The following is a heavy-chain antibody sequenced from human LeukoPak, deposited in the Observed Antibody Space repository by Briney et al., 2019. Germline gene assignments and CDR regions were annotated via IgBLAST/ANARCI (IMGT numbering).Heavy chain of an antibody. D-gene: IGHD3-3*01. CDR1: GYTFTGYY. J-gene: IGHJ4*02. CDR2: INPNSGGT. Sequence: GASVKVSCKASGYTFTGYYMHWVRQAPGQGLEWMGWINPNSGGTNYAQKFQGRVTMTRDTSISTAYMELSRLRSDDTAVYYCARAHTDHGLRFLEWLLYYFDYWGQGTLVTVSS. V-gene: IGHV1-2*02. CDR3: ARAHTDHGLRFLEWLLYYFDY.